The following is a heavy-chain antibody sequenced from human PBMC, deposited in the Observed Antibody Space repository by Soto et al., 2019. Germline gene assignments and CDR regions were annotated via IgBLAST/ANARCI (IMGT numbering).Heavy chain of an antibody. CDR3: ARVLSIAARGFDP. Sequence: QVQLQESGPGLVKPSQTLSLTCTVSGGSISSGDYYWSWIRQPPGKGLEWIGYIYYSGSTYYNPSLKSRVTVSVDTSKNQFSLKLSSVTAADTAVYYCARVLSIAARGFDPWGQGTLVTVSS. CDR2: IYYSGST. D-gene: IGHD6-6*01. J-gene: IGHJ5*02. V-gene: IGHV4-30-4*01. CDR1: GGSISSGDYY.